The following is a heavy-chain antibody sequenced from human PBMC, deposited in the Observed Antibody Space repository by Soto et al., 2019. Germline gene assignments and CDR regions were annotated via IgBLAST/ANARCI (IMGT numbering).Heavy chain of an antibody. V-gene: IGHV4-30-4*01. CDR1: GSSIIIGDYY. CDR3: ASSTTLLGGMDI. CDR2: IYYSGST. J-gene: IGHJ6*02. D-gene: IGHD4-17*01. Sequence: VQLQESGPGLVKPSQTLSLTCTVSGSSIIIGDYYCSWIRQPPGKGLEWIGYIYYSGSTYYNPSLKRRVTISVDTSKNQFSLKLSSVTAADTAVYYCASSTTLLGGMDIWGQGTTVTVSS.